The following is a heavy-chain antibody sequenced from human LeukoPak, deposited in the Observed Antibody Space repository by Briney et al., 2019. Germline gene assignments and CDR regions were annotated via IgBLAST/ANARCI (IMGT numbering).Heavy chain of an antibody. V-gene: IGHV3-23*01. Sequence: PGGSLRLSCAASGFTFSSYAMSWVRQAPGKGLEWVSAISGSGGSTYYADSVKGRFTISRDNSKNTLYLQMNSLRAEDTAVYYCAKSGYCSGDYCHIHFDYWGQGTLVTVSS. J-gene: IGHJ4*02. CDR2: ISGSGGST. D-gene: IGHD2-15*01. CDR3: AKSGYCSGDYCHIHFDY. CDR1: GFTFSSYA.